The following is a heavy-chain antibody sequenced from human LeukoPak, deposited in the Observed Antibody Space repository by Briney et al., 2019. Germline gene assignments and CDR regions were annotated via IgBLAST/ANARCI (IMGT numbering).Heavy chain of an antibody. Sequence: GGSLRLSCSPSGFSLSNYWMHWVRQAPGKGLVWVSRINPDGSVTNHADSVKGRFPISRDNAKNTLYLQMNSLRVEDTAVYYCSRDTYGYEDHWGQGTLVTVSS. D-gene: IGHD3-16*01. CDR1: GFSLSNYW. CDR3: SRDTYGYEDH. V-gene: IGHV3-74*01. J-gene: IGHJ4*02. CDR2: INPDGSVT.